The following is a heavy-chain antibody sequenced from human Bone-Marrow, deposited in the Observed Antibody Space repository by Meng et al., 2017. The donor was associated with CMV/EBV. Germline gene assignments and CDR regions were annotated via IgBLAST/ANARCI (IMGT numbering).Heavy chain of an antibody. CDR2: IGHYGSE. V-gene: IGHV3-30*02. D-gene: IGHD2-2*01. CDR3: AKDSRWLGRSSTSCYDY. J-gene: IGHJ4*02. Sequence: GGSLRLSCAASGFIFSSYAMHWVRQAPGKGLEWVAFIGHYGSEVYADSVKGRVTISRDNSRNTVHLQMNNLRPEDTGLYYCAKDSRWLGRSSTSCYDYWGQGTLVTVSS. CDR1: GFIFSSYA.